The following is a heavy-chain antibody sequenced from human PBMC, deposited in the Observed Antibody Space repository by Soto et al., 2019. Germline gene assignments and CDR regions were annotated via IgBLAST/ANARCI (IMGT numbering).Heavy chain of an antibody. CDR3: ARENSSFDS. CDR1: GHTLRYFG. CDR2: SSDYNANA. Sequence: QIQLLQTGAEAKKARASVKVTCRAPGHTLRYFGIPWVCQDPGQGLEWMGGSSDYNANANYAQTSQGRLTMTADTSTSTAYMELRSLRSDDTAVYYCARENSSFDSWGQGTLVTVSS. D-gene: IGHD2-15*01. J-gene: IGHJ4*02. V-gene: IGHV1-18*01.